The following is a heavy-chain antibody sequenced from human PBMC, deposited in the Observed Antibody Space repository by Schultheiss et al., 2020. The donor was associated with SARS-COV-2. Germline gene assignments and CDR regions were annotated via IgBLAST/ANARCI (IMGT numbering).Heavy chain of an antibody. CDR1: GDSIGGSS. J-gene: IGHJ6*02. Sequence: SETLSLTCTVSGDSIGGSSWAWIRQPPGKGLEWIGEINHSGSTNCNPSLKSRVTISVDTSKNQFSLKLSSVTAADTAVYYCARGRGLRFLEWLSTTHYYNGMDVWGQGTTVTVSS. D-gene: IGHD3-3*01. CDR2: INHSGST. CDR3: ARGRGLRFLEWLSTTHYYNGMDV. V-gene: IGHV4-34*01.